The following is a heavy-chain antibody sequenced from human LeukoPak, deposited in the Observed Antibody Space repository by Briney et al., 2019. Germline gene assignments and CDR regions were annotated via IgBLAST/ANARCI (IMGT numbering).Heavy chain of an antibody. CDR2: TYYRSQWHN. V-gene: IGHV6-1*01. D-gene: IGHD2/OR15-2a*01. Sequence: RSQTLSLTCAISGEIVSSNIAAWNWIRQSPSRGLEWLGRTYYRSQWHNDYTVSVKGRITINPDTSKNQVSLQLSSVTPEDTAVYYCVRQHKDSEYYSGLDSWGQGTLVTVPS. CDR3: VRQHKDSEYYSGLDS. CDR1: GEIVSSNIAA. J-gene: IGHJ4*02.